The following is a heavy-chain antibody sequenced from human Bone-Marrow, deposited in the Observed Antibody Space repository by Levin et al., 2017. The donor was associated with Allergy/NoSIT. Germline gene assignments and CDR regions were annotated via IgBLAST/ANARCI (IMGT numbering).Heavy chain of an antibody. CDR1: GFTFSSYA. Sequence: GGSLRLSCAASGFTFSSYAMHWVRQAPGKGLEWVAVISYDGSNKYYADSVKGRFTISRDNSKNTLYLQMNSLRAEDTAVYYCARDFDPYSSGWYASVYWGQGTLVTVSS. D-gene: IGHD6-19*01. CDR2: ISYDGSNK. V-gene: IGHV3-30-3*01. J-gene: IGHJ4*02. CDR3: ARDFDPYSSGWYASVY.